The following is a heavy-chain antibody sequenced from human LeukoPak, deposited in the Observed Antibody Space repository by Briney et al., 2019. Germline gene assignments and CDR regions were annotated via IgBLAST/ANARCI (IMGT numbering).Heavy chain of an antibody. CDR3: ARDGLARYGFGESGNWFDP. D-gene: IGHD3-10*01. J-gene: IGHJ5*02. Sequence: SQTLSLTCAISGDSVSSNSAAWNWIRQSPSRGLEWLGRTYYRSKWYNDYAVSVKSRITINPDTSKNQFSLQLNSVTPEDTAVYYCARDGLARYGFGESGNWFDPWGQGTLVTVSS. CDR2: TYYRSKWYN. CDR1: GDSVSSNSAA. V-gene: IGHV6-1*01.